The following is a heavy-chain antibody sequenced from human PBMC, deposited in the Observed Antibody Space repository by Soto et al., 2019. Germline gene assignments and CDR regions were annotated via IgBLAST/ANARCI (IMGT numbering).Heavy chain of an antibody. V-gene: IGHV1-69*01. CDR1: GGTFSSYA. D-gene: IGHD1-1*01. J-gene: IGHJ6*04. Sequence: QVQLVQSGAEVKKPGSSVKISCKASGGTFSSYAISWVRQAPGQGLEWMGGIIPIFGTANYAQKFQGRVTITADESTSTAYVELSSLRSKDTAADYCARDRRRGTTDYYYGMDFWGKGTTVTVSS. CDR3: ARDRRRGTTDYYYGMDF. CDR2: IIPIFGTA.